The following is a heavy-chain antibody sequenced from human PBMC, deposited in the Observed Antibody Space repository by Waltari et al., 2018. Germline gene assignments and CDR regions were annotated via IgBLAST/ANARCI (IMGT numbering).Heavy chain of an antibody. D-gene: IGHD6-13*01. CDR3: ARDLAAAGPNWFDP. CDR1: GGSISSGSYY. CDR2: IYTSGST. V-gene: IGHV4-61*02. Sequence: QVQLQESGPGLVKPSQTLSLTCTVSGGSISSGSYYWSWIRQPAGKGLEWIGRIYTSGSTNYNPSLKSRVTISVDTSKNQFSLKLSSVTAADTAVYYCARDLAAAGPNWFDPWGQGTLVTVSS. J-gene: IGHJ5*02.